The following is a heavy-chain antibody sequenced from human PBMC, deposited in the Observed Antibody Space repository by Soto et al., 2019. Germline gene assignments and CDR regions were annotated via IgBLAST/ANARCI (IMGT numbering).Heavy chain of an antibody. CDR3: ARISRDVFWSGSLLDV. CDR2: IYYSGST. V-gene: IGHV4-59*08. Sequence: PSETLSLTCAVYGESFSGYYWGWIRQPPGKGLEWIGYIYYSGSTNYNPSLKSRVTISVDTSKNQFSLKLSSVTAADTAVYYCARISRDVFWSGSLLDVWGKGTTVTVSS. J-gene: IGHJ6*04. CDR1: GESFSGYY. D-gene: IGHD3-3*01.